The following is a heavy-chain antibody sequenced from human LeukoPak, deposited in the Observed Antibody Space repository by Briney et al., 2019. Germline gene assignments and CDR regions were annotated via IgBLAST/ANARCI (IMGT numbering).Heavy chain of an antibody. Sequence: SETLSLTCTGSGGSSSSYYWSWIRQPPGKGLEWIGYIYYSGSTNYNPSLKSRVTISVDTSKNQFSLKVNSVTAADTAVYYCARGPYYYDSSGYSSLDYWGQGTLVTVSS. CDR1: GGSSSSYY. CDR2: IYYSGST. V-gene: IGHV4-59*01. J-gene: IGHJ4*02. CDR3: ARGPYYYDSSGYSSLDY. D-gene: IGHD3-22*01.